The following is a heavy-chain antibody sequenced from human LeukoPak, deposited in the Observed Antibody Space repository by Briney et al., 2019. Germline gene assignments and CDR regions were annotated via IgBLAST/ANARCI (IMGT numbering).Heavy chain of an antibody. CDR3: ARSGSYYMDV. Sequence: GASVKVSCKASGYTFTSYGISWVRQAPGQGLEWMGWINPNSGGTNYAQKFQGRVTMTRDTSISTAYMELSRLRSDDTAVYYCARSGSYYMDVWGKGTTVTISS. CDR1: GYTFTSYG. J-gene: IGHJ6*03. V-gene: IGHV1-2*02. CDR2: INPNSGGT. D-gene: IGHD1-26*01.